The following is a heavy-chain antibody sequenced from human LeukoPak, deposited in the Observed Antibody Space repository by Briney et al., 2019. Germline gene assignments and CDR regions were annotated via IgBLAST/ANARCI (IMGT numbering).Heavy chain of an antibody. CDR1: GYTFTSYG. CDR2: ISAYNGNT. J-gene: IGHJ4*02. CDR3: AREGYSGYDYGGDGFDY. Sequence: ASVKVSCKASGYTFTSYGISWVRQAPGQGLEWMGWISAYNGNTNYAQKLQGRVTMTTDTSTSTAYMELRSLRSDDTAVYYCAREGYSGYDYGGDGFDYWGQGTLVTVSS. D-gene: IGHD5-12*01. V-gene: IGHV1-18*01.